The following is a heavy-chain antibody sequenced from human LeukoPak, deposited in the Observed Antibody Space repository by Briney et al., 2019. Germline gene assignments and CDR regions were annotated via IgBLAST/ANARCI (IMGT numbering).Heavy chain of an antibody. CDR2: IIPILGIA. CDR1: GGTFSSYA. D-gene: IGHD1-26*01. CDR3: ARDPEYGAADY. V-gene: IGHV1-69*04. J-gene: IGHJ4*02. Sequence: SVKVSCKASGGTFSSYAISWVRQAPGQGLEWMGRIIPILGIANYAQKFQGRVTITADKSTSTAYMELSSLRAEDTAVYYCARDPEYGAADYWGQGTLVTVSS.